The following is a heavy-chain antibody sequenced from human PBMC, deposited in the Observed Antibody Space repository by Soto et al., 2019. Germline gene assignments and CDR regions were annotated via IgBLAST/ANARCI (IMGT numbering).Heavy chain of an antibody. CDR1: GYAFTSCG. Sequence: QRQLVQSGAEVKKPGASVKVSCKASGYAFTSCGVTWVRQAPGQGLEGMGWISPYNGKTKYAQNLKDRVTMTTDTLTTTAYMELRNLTSDDTAMYYCARESSVGSNAVASCDIWGQGTLVAVSS. D-gene: IGHD1-26*01. J-gene: IGHJ3*02. CDR2: ISPYNGKT. V-gene: IGHV1-18*01. CDR3: ARESSVGSNAVASCDI.